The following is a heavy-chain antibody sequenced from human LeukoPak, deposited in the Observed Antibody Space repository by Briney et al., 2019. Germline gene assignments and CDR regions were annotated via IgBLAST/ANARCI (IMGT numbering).Heavy chain of an antibody. J-gene: IGHJ2*01. Sequence: SETLSLTCTVSGGSISNLNYYWSWIRQPPGEGLEWIGYIYSSGSATYNPSLRSRVTISVDTSKNQFSLKLSSVTAADTAVYYCATTAGRKDGPRTNWYFELWGRGTLVTVSS. V-gene: IGHV4-61*01. CDR2: IYSSGSA. D-gene: IGHD5-24*01. CDR1: GGSISNLNYY. CDR3: ATTAGRKDGPRTNWYFEL.